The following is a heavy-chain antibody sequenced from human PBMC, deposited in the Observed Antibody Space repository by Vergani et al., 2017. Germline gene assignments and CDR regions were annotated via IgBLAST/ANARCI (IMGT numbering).Heavy chain of an antibody. V-gene: IGHV3-30*18. CDR1: GFTFSSYG. CDR3: AKSGYGEGFDY. J-gene: IGHJ4*02. Sequence: QVQLVESGGGVVQPGRSLRLSCAASGFTFSSYGMHWVRQAPGKGLEWVAVISYDGSNKYYADSVKGRFTISRDNSKHTLYLQMNSLRAEDTAVYYCAKSGYGEGFDYWGQGTLVTVSS. CDR2: ISYDGSNK. D-gene: IGHD5-12*01.